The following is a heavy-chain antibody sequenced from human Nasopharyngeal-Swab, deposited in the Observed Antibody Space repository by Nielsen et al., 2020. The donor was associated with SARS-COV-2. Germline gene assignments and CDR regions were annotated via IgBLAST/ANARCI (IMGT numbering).Heavy chain of an antibody. Sequence: GESLKISCPASGFDFSTYGMNWVRQPPGKGVECVSFISGSGRYIYYADSVRGRFTISRDNTKNSLYLQMDSLRDEDTAAYYCARVFRVGTTRDAFDIWGQGTKVIVSS. CDR3: ARVFRVGTTRDAFDI. J-gene: IGHJ3*02. D-gene: IGHD1-26*01. V-gene: IGHV3-21*05. CDR1: GFDFSTYG. CDR2: ISGSGRYI.